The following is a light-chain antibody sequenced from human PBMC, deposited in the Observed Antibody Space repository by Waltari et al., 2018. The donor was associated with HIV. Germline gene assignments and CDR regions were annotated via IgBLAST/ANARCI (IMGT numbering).Light chain of an antibody. V-gene: IGLV1-40*01. CDR2: GNI. Sequence: QPVLTQPPSESGAPGLGVTVSCTGSGATTGAGYDVHWYQQLPGTAPKRLIYGNINRPSGVPDRFSASKSGTSASLAITGLQPEDEADYYCQSYDSSLSAWVFGGGTKLTVL. CDR3: QSYDSSLSAWV. CDR1: GATTGAGYD. J-gene: IGLJ3*02.